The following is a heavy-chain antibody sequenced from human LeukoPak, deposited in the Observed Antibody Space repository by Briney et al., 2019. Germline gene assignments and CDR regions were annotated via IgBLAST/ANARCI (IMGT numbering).Heavy chain of an antibody. CDR3: ATDYVFGAGSAFDI. V-gene: IGHV1-24*01. D-gene: IGHD3-10*02. CDR2: FDPEDGET. Sequence: ASVKVSCKVSVYTLTELSMHWVRQAPGKGLEWMGGFDPEDGETIYAQKFQGRVTMTEDTSTDTAYMELSSLRSEDTAVYYCATDYVFGAGSAFDIWGQGTMVTVSS. J-gene: IGHJ3*02. CDR1: VYTLTELS.